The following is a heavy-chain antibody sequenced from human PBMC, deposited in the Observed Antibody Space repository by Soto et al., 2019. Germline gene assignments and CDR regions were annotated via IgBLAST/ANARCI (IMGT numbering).Heavy chain of an antibody. Sequence: GGPLRLSCAASGFTFDDYGMSWVRQAPGKGLEWVSGINWNGGSTGYADSVKGRFTISRDNAKNSLYLQMNSLRAEDTALYYCARDQGGNLRFLEWFNASAGTEVWGQGTTVTVSS. D-gene: IGHD3-3*01. J-gene: IGHJ6*01. CDR2: INWNGGST. CDR3: ARDQGGNLRFLEWFNASAGTEV. V-gene: IGHV3-20*04. CDR1: GFTFDDYG.